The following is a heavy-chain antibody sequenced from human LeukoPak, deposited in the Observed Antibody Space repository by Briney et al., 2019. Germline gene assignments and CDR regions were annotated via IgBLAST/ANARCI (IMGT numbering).Heavy chain of an antibody. CDR3: ARARKSGGITMLRGVKDRGRFDP. J-gene: IGHJ5*02. CDR2: IISSSSTI. CDR1: GFTFSSYS. Sequence: GGSLRLSCAASGFTFSSYSMNWVRQAPGKGLEWVSYIISSSSTIYYADSVKGRFTISRDNAKNSLYLQMNSLRAEDTAVFYCARARKSGGITMLRGVKDRGRFDPWGQGTLVTVSS. V-gene: IGHV3-48*01. D-gene: IGHD3-10*01.